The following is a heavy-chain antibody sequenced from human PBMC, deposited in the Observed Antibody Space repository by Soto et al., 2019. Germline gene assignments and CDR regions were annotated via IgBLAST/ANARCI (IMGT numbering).Heavy chain of an antibody. D-gene: IGHD6-13*01. CDR3: ARKQQLYGPIDY. V-gene: IGHV3-11*06. CDR2: ISSSSSYT. Sequence: PGGALGLSRADSGVPVCDYVMSWIRQAPGKGLEWVSYISSSSSYTNYADSVKGRFTISRDNAKNSLYLQMNSLRAEDTAMYYCARKQQLYGPIDYWGQGTLVTVSS. J-gene: IGHJ4*02. CDR1: GVPVCDYV.